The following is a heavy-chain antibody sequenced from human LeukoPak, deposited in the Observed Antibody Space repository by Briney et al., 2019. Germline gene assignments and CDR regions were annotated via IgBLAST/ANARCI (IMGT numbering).Heavy chain of an antibody. CDR1: GFTFSSYA. D-gene: IGHD2-2*01. J-gene: IGHJ6*02. Sequence: GGSLRLSCAASGFTFSSYAMSWVRQAPGKGLEWVSAISGSGGSTHYADSVKGRFTISRDNPKNTLYLQMNSLRAEDTAVYYCARVVVPAAMPQRFYGMDVWGQGTTVTVSS. CDR2: ISGSGGST. V-gene: IGHV3-23*01. CDR3: ARVVVPAAMPQRFYGMDV.